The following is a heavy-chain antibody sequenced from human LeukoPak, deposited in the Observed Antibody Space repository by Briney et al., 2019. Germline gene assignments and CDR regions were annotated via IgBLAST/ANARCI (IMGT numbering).Heavy chain of an antibody. CDR2: ISYDGSNK. J-gene: IGHJ3*02. CDR3: AMGIIGYSDAFDI. CDR1: GFTFSSYG. V-gene: IGHV3-30*03. Sequence: GGSLGLSCAASGFTFSSYGMHWVRQAPGKGLEWVAVISYDGSNKYHADSVKGRFTISRDNSKNTLYLQMNSLRAEDTAVYYCAMGIIGYSDAFDIWGQGTMVTVSS. D-gene: IGHD1-20*01.